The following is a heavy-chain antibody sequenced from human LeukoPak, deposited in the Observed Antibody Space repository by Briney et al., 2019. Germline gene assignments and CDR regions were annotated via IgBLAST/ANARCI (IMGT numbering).Heavy chain of an antibody. CDR2: ISGSGGST. CDR1: GFTFSSYA. Sequence: PGGSLRHSCAASGFTFSSYAMSWVRQAPGKGLEWVSAISGSGGSTYYADSVKGRFTISRDNSKNTLYLQMNSLRAEDTAVYYCAKDQTSPYYYGMDVWGQGTTVTVSS. D-gene: IGHD1-1*01. CDR3: AKDQTSPYYYGMDV. V-gene: IGHV3-23*01. J-gene: IGHJ6*02.